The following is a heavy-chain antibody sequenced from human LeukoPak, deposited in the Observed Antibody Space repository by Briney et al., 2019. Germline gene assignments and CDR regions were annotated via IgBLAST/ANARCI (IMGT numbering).Heavy chain of an antibody. CDR1: GGSISSGGYY. J-gene: IGHJ4*02. Sequence: PSETLSLTCTVSGGSISSGGYYWSWIRQHPGKGLEWIGYIYYSGSTYYNPSLKSRVTISVDTSKNQFSLKLSSVTAADTAVYYCARVERIGYFAYWGQGTLVTVSS. D-gene: IGHD5-24*01. CDR3: ARVERIGYFAY. V-gene: IGHV4-31*03. CDR2: IYYSGST.